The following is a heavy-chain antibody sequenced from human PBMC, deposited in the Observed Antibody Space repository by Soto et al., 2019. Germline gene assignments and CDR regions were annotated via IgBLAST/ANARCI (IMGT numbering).Heavy chain of an antibody. V-gene: IGHV3-7*03. Sequence: EVQLVESGGGLVQPGGSLRLSCAASGFTFSSYWMSWVRQALGKGLEWVANIKQDGSEKYYVDSVKGRFTISRDNAKNSLYLQMNSLRAEDTAVYYCARGGYYDSSGYYYDYWGQGTLVTVSS. CDR2: IKQDGSEK. J-gene: IGHJ4*02. CDR1: GFTFSSYW. CDR3: ARGGYYDSSGYYYDY. D-gene: IGHD3-22*01.